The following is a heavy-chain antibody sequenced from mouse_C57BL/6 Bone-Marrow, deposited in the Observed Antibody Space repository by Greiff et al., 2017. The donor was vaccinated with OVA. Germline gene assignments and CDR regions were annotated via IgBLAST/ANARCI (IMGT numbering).Heavy chain of an antibody. D-gene: IGHD6-1*01. V-gene: IGHV1-15*01. CDR3: TGLLYYYAMDY. CDR2: IDPETGGT. CDR1: GYTFTDYE. J-gene: IGHJ4*01. Sequence: VQLQQSGAELVRPGASVTLSCKASGYTFTDYEMHWVKQTPVHGLEWIGAIDPETGGTAYNQKFKGKAILTADKSSSTAYMELRSLTSEDSAVYYCTGLLYYYAMDYWGQGTSVTVSS.